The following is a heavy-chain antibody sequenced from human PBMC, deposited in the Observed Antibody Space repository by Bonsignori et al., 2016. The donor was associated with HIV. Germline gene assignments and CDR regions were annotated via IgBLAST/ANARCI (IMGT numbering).Heavy chain of an antibody. J-gene: IGHJ5*02. CDR3: ARVRLRGIAAAGKNWFDP. CDR2: INPNSGGT. D-gene: IGHD6-13*01. V-gene: IGHV1-2*02. Sequence: WVRQAPGQGLEWMGWINPNSGGTNYAQKFQGRVTMTRDTSISTAYMELSRLRSDDTAVYYCARVRLRGIAAAGKNWFDPWGQGTLVTVSS.